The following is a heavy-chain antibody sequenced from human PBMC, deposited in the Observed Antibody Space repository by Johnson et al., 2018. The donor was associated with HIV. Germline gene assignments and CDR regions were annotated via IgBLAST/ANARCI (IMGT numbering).Heavy chain of an antibody. Sequence: QVQLVESGGGVVQPGRSLRLSCAASGFTFSSYGMHWVRQAPGKGLEWVAVIWYDGSNKYYADSVKGRFTISRDNSKNTLYLQMNSLGAEDTAVYYCAKSDVVVIPEGAFDIWGQGTMVTVSS. CDR1: GFTFSSYG. CDR2: IWYDGSNK. CDR3: AKSDVVVIPEGAFDI. D-gene: IGHD2-21*01. V-gene: IGHV3-33*06. J-gene: IGHJ3*02.